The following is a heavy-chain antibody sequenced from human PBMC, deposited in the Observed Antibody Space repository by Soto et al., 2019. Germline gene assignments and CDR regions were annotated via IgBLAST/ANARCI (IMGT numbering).Heavy chain of an antibody. V-gene: IGHV4-59*01. Sequence: QVQLQESGPGLVKPSETLSLTCTVSGGSISSYYWSWIRQPPGKGLEWIGYIYYSGSTNYNPSLTNRVTISVDTSKNQFSLKLSSVTAADTAVYYCARAPRGNYGYPSYFDYWGQGTLVTVSS. CDR3: ARAPRGNYGYPSYFDY. CDR2: IYYSGST. CDR1: GGSISSYY. D-gene: IGHD3-10*01. J-gene: IGHJ4*02.